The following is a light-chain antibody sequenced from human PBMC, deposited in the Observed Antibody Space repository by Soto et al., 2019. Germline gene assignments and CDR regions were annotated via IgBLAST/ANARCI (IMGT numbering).Light chain of an antibody. V-gene: IGLV2-14*01. Sequence: QSALTQPASVSGSPGRSISISCAGTSADIGAYDHVSWYQQHPGKAPKLIIYDVSSRPSGVSNRFSGSKSANTASLTIVGLKAEDEADYFCRSDTDFSIYVFGPGTKLTVL. CDR2: DVS. CDR1: SADIGAYDH. CDR3: RSDTDFSIYV. J-gene: IGLJ1*01.